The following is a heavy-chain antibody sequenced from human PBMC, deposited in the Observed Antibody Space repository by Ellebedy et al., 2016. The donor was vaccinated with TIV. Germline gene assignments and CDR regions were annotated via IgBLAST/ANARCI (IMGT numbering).Heavy chain of an antibody. J-gene: IGHJ4*02. CDR1: GFSFDDYA. Sequence: GGSLRLXXAASGFSFDDYAMHWVRQVPGKGLEWVSGISWNSGSIGYADSVKGRFTISRDNAKNSLYLQMNSLRVEDTALYYCAKALDLGYCSSTNCYYFDYWGQGTLVTVSS. CDR3: AKALDLGYCSSTNCYYFDY. CDR2: ISWNSGSI. D-gene: IGHD2-2*01. V-gene: IGHV3-9*01.